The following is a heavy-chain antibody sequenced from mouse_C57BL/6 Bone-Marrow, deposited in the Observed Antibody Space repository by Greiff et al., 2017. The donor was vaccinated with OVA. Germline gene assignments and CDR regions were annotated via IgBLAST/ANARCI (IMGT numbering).Heavy chain of an antibody. D-gene: IGHD3-2*02. CDR3: AKEAAQGAWFAD. Sequence: QVQLQQPGAELVMPGASVKLSCKASGYTFTSYRMHWVKQRPGQGLEWIGEIDPSDSYTNYNQKFKGKSTLTVDKSSSTAYMQLSSLTSEDSAVYYCAKEAAQGAWFADWGQGTLVTVSA. J-gene: IGHJ3*01. CDR2: IDPSDSYT. CDR1: GYTFTSYR. V-gene: IGHV1-69*01.